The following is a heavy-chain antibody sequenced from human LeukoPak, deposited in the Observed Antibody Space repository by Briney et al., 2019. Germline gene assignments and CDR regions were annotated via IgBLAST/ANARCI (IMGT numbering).Heavy chain of an antibody. D-gene: IGHD3-16*01. Sequence: SETLSLTCTVSSGSINSYYWDWLRQPAGRGLEWIGRIYTTGKTDYNPSLKSRLTMSVDTSKRHFSLNLTSVTAAATAIYFCARHGYTASHYFLDFWSQGTLVTVSS. V-gene: IGHV4-4*07. J-gene: IGHJ4*02. CDR3: ARHGYTASHYFLDF. CDR1: SGSINSYY. CDR2: IYTTGKT.